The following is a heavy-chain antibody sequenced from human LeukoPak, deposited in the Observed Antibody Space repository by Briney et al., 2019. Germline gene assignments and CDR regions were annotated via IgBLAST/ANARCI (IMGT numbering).Heavy chain of an antibody. CDR1: GGTFSSYA. V-gene: IGHV1-69*04. CDR2: IIPILGIA. CDR3: AEYSGWYQNWFDP. D-gene: IGHD6-19*01. Sequence: ASVKVSCKASGGTFSSYAISWVRQAPGQGLEWMGRIIPILGIANYAQKFQGRVTITADKSTSTAYMELSSLRSEATAVYYCAEYSGWYQNWFDPWGQGTLVTVSS. J-gene: IGHJ5*02.